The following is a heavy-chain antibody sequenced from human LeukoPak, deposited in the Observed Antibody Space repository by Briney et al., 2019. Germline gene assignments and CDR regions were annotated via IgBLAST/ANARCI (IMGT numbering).Heavy chain of an antibody. CDR3: ARRSSGWYGGFFYMDV. D-gene: IGHD6-19*01. CDR2: IYPGDSDT. CDR1: GYFFTTYW. Sequence: GESLKISCKGSGYFFTTYWIGWVRQMPGKGLELMGIIYPGDSDTKYSPSFQGQVTISADKSISTAYLQWSSLKASDTAMYYCARRSSGWYGGFFYMDVWGKGTTVTVSS. V-gene: IGHV5-51*01. J-gene: IGHJ6*03.